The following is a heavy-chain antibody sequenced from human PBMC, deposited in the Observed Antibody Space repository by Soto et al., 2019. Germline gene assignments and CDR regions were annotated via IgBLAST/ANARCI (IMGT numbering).Heavy chain of an antibody. CDR2: ISYDGSKK. V-gene: IGHV3-30*03. CDR1: GFTFSSYG. CDR3: ARLRAALTYGIDV. D-gene: IGHD3-10*01. Sequence: QVQLVEAGGGVVQPGRSLRLSCAASGFTFSSYGMHWVRQAPGKGLEWVAVISYDGSKKYYADSVKGRFTISRDNSKNTLYLQMNSLRAEDTAVYYCARLRAALTYGIDVWGQGTTVTVSS. J-gene: IGHJ6*02.